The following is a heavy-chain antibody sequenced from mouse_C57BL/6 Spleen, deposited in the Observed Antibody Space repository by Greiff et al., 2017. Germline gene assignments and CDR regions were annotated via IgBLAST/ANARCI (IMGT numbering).Heavy chain of an antibody. V-gene: IGHV14-3*01. CDR2: IGPANGNT. D-gene: IGHD2-1*01. CDR3: DKSKYGNYGGRDE. J-gene: IGHJ4*01. Sequence: EVQLQQSVAELVRPGASVKLSCTASGFNIKNTYMHWVKQRPEQGLEWIGRIGPANGNTKYDPKFQGKATITADTSSNTAYLQHSSRTKEDTANYDGDKSKYGNYGGRDEGGQGTSGNVSS. CDR1: GFNIKNTY.